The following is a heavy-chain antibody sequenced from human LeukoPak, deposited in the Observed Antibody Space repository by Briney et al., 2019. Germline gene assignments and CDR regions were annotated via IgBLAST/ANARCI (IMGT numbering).Heavy chain of an antibody. Sequence: SETLSLTCTVSGGSISSYYWSWIRQPPGKGLEWMGYIYYSGSTNYNPSLKSRVTISVDTSKNQFSLKLSSVTAADTAVYYCARLFYYGSGSLPPDYWGQGTLVTVSS. CDR1: GGSISSYY. J-gene: IGHJ4*02. CDR2: IYYSGST. D-gene: IGHD3-10*01. CDR3: ARLFYYGSGSLPPDY. V-gene: IGHV4-59*12.